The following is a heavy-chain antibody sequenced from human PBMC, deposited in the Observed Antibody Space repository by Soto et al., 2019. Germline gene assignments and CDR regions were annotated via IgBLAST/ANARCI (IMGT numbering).Heavy chain of an antibody. CDR1: GFTFSNYA. J-gene: IGHJ1*01. D-gene: IGHD6-19*01. Sequence: PGGSLRLSCAAAGFTFSNYAMSWVRRGPGKGLEWVSGISGSGDSTYYADSVKGRFTISRDNSKNTLYLQMNSLRAEDTAVYYCAKGVPGIAVAGTGYFQHWGQGTLVTVSS. CDR2: ISGSGDST. V-gene: IGHV3-23*01. CDR3: AKGVPGIAVAGTGYFQH.